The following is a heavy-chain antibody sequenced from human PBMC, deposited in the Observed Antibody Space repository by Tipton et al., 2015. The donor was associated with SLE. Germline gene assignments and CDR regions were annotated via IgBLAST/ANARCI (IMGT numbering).Heavy chain of an antibody. CDR1: DGSISDYY. V-gene: IGHV4-4*07. CDR3: ARLNQTMYDV. J-gene: IGHJ6*02. CDR2: IHNSGHT. D-gene: IGHD2-8*01. Sequence: TLSLTCTVSDGSISDYYWTWIRQPAGEGLEWIGRIHNSGHTNYNPSLKSRLTMSVDSSKNHFSLNVSSVTAADTAVYYCARLNQTMYDVWGQGTTVTVSS.